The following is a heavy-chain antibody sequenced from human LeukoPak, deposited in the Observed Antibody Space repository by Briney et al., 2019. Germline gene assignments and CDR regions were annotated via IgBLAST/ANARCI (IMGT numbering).Heavy chain of an antibody. J-gene: IGHJ6*02. CDR1: GFPFNSYE. Sequence: GALGLSWGGSGFPFNSYEMNGVRPAPGEGLEWVSYISSSGSTIYYADSVKGRFTISRDNAKNSLYLQMNSLRAEDTAVYYCASYYGMDVWGQGTTVTVSS. V-gene: IGHV3-48*03. CDR2: ISSSGSTI. CDR3: ASYYGMDV.